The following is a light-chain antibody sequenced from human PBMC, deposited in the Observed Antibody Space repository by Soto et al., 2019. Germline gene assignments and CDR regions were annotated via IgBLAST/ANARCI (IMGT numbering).Light chain of an antibody. J-gene: IGLJ2*01. CDR2: EVS. CDR1: SSDVGGYNY. CDR3: NSYTSSSTLDVV. V-gene: IGLV2-14*01. Sequence: QSVLTQPASVSGSPGQSITISCTGTSSDVGGYNYVSWYQQHPGKAPKLMIYEVSNRPSGVSNRFSGSKSGNTASLTISGLQAEDEADYYCNSYTSSSTLDVVFGGGTKVTVL.